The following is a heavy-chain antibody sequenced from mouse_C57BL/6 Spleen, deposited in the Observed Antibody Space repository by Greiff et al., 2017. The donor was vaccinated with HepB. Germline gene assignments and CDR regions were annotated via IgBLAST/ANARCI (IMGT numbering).Heavy chain of an antibody. CDR1: GYTFTSYG. J-gene: IGHJ4*01. V-gene: IGHV1-81*01. CDR3: ERVRTAQATVDYAMDY. CDR2: IYPRSGHT. D-gene: IGHD3-2*02. Sequence: QVQLQQSGAELARPGASVKLSCKASGYTFTSYGISWVKQSTGQGLEWIGEIYPRSGHTYYNEKFKGKATLTADKSSSTAYMELRSLTSEDSAVYFCERVRTAQATVDYAMDYWGQGTSVTVSS.